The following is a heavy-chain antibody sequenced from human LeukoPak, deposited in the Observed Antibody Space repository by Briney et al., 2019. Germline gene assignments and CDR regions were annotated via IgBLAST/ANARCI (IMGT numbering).Heavy chain of an antibody. Sequence: GGSLRLSCAASGFTFSTYWMHWVRQAPGKGLVWVSRINSDGSTTSYADSVKGRFTISSDTAKNTLYLQMNSLRAEDTAVYYCARESRSNYDFWSGCHFDYWGQGTLVTVSS. CDR3: ARESRSNYDFWSGCHFDY. D-gene: IGHD3-3*01. V-gene: IGHV3-74*01. CDR2: INSDGSTT. CDR1: GFTFSTYW. J-gene: IGHJ4*02.